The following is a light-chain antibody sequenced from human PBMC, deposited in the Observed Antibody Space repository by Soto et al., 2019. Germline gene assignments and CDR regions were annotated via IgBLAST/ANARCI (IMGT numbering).Light chain of an antibody. CDR1: QSISSW. CDR2: DAS. V-gene: IGKV1-5*01. Sequence: DIQMTQSPSTLSASVGDRVTITCRASQSISSWLAWYQQKPGKAPKLLIYDASSLESGVPSRFSGSGSGTECTLTISSLQPDDFATYYCQQYNSSPGTFGQGTKVEIK. CDR3: QQYNSSPGT. J-gene: IGKJ1*01.